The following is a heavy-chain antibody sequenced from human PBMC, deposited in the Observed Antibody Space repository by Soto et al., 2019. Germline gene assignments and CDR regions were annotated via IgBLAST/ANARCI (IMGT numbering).Heavy chain of an antibody. CDR2: IYYSGST. V-gene: IGHV4-30-4*01. CDR1: GGSISSGDYY. Sequence: QVQLQESGPGLVKPSQTLSLTCTVSGGSISSGDYYWSWIRQPPGKGLEWIGYIYYSGSTYYNPSLTRRVTISLAPSKNQFSLKLRSVTAADTAVYYCARASSITFFDPWGQGTLVTVSS. CDR3: ARASSITFFDP. D-gene: IGHD5-12*01. J-gene: IGHJ5*02.